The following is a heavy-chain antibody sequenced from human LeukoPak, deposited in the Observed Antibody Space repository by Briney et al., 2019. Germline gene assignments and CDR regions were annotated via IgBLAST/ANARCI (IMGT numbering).Heavy chain of an antibody. V-gene: IGHV3-30*01. D-gene: IGHD4-17*01. J-gene: IGHJ5*02. CDR2: ISYDGSNK. CDR3: ARDPSPYGDYGNWFDP. CDR1: GFTFSSYA. Sequence: GGSLRLSCAASGFTFSSYAMHSVRQAPGKGLEWVAVISYDGSNKYYADSVKGRFTISRDNSKNTLYLQMNSLRAEDTAVYYCARDPSPYGDYGNWFDPWGQGTLVTVSS.